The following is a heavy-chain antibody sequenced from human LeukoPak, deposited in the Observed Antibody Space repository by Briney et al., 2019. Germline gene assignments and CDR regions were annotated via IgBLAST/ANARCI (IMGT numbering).Heavy chain of an antibody. J-gene: IGHJ6*04. CDR1: GYTFSAYY. V-gene: IGHV1-18*04. D-gene: IGHD3-22*01. CDR2: ISAYNGNT. CDR3: ARGEPSYYYDSSGYYLILDV. Sequence: ASVTVSCKASGYTFSAYYIHWVRQAPGQGGEWMGWISAYNGNTNYTQKLQGRVTITTETATSTAYMEMRSLRSADTGVDYCARGEPSYYYDSSGYYLILDVWGKGTTVTISS.